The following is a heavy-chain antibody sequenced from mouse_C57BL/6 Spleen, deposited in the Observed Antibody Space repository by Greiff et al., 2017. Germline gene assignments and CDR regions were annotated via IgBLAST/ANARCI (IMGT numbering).Heavy chain of an antibody. V-gene: IGHV1-22*01. CDR1: GYTFTDYN. Sequence: EVQLKESGPELVKPGASVKMSCKASGYTFTDYNMHWVKQSHGKSLEWIGYINPNNGGTSYNQKFKGKATLTVNKSSSTAYMELRSLTSEDSAVYYCASTVVATRYAMDYWGQGTSVTVSS. J-gene: IGHJ4*01. CDR2: INPNNGGT. CDR3: ASTVVATRYAMDY. D-gene: IGHD1-1*01.